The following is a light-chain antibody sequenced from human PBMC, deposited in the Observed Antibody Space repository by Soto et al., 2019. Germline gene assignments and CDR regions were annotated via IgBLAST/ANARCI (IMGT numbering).Light chain of an antibody. Sequence: QLVLTQSSSASASLGSSVKLTCTLSSGHSNYVIAWHQRRPGKAPRYLMKLEGSGSYNKGSGVPDRFSGSSSGADRYLTISDLLFEDEADYYCETWDSNTRVFGGGTKPPS. V-gene: IGLV4-60*02. J-gene: IGLJ3*02. CDR3: ETWDSNTRV. CDR2: LEGSGSY. CDR1: SGHSNYV.